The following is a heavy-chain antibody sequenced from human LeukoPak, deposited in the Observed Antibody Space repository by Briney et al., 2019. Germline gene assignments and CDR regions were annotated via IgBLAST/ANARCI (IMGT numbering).Heavy chain of an antibody. CDR2: IYYSGST. Sequence: SETLSLTCTVSGGSISSYYWSWIRQPPGKGLEWIGYIYYSGSTNYSPSLKSRVTISVDTSKNQFSLKLSSVTAADTAVYYCAREHRGYYGSGSYLDFGYWGQGTLVTVSS. V-gene: IGHV4-59*01. J-gene: IGHJ4*02. CDR3: AREHRGYYGSGSYLDFGY. CDR1: GGSISSYY. D-gene: IGHD3-10*01.